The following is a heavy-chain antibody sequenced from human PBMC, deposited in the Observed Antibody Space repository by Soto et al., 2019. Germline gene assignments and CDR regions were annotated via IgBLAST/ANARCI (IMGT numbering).Heavy chain of an antibody. CDR2: IYYSGST. CDR3: AILKGAHVDTAMVYNYYYYGMDV. CDR1: GGSISSYY. D-gene: IGHD5-18*01. J-gene: IGHJ6*02. V-gene: IGHV4-59*01. Sequence: SETLSLTCTVSGGSISSYYWSWIRQPPGKGLEWIGYIYYSGSTNYNPSLKSRVTISVDTSKNQFSLKLSSVTAAGTAVYYCAILKGAHVDTAMVYNYYYYGMDVWGQGTTVTVSS.